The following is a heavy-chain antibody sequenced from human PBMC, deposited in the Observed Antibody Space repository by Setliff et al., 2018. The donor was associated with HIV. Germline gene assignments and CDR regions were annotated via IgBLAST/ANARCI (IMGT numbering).Heavy chain of an antibody. CDR3: ARGGYIAARFYYFDY. J-gene: IGHJ4*02. Sequence: SETLSLTCTLSGGSVSSSGYYWGWLRQPPGQGPEWIGSVYYTGSTYYSLSLNSRVTISVDTSKNQFSLKLSSVTAADTAVYYCARGGYIAARFYYFDYWGQGTLVTVSS. CDR2: VYYTGST. CDR1: GGSVSSSGYY. D-gene: IGHD6-6*01. V-gene: IGHV4-39*07.